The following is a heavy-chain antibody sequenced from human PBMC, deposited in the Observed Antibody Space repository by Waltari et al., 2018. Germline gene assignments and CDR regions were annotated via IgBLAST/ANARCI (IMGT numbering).Heavy chain of an antibody. CDR1: GFTFDDYA. CDR3: AKSNYYDSSGQAYFDY. V-gene: IGHV3-9*01. J-gene: IGHJ4*02. D-gene: IGHD3-22*01. CDR2: ISWNSGSI. Sequence: EVQLVESGGGLVQPGRSLRLSCAASGFTFDDYAMHLVRQAPGKGLEWVSGISWNSGSIGYADSVKGRFTISRDNAKNSLYLQMNSLRAEDTALYYCAKSNYYDSSGQAYFDYWGQGTLVTVSS.